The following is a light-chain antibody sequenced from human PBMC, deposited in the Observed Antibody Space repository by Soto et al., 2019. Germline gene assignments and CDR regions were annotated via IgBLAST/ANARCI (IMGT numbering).Light chain of an antibody. CDR3: EHCTYWPRP. J-gene: IGKJ1*01. CDR2: DAS. CDR1: QSVSSY. Sequence: EIVLTQSPATLTLSPGERATLSCRASQSVSSYLTWYQQKPGQAPRVLIFDASNRATGIPAMVRGSGSGTAFTITISSLEPEAFAVYYCEHCTYWPRPLGQGTQVEIK. V-gene: IGKV3-11*01.